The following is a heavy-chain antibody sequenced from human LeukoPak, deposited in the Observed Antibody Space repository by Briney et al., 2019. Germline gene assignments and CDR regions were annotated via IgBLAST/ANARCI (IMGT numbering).Heavy chain of an antibody. V-gene: IGHV1-18*01. D-gene: IGHD6-13*01. CDR2: ISAYNGNT. Sequence: ASVKVSCKASGYTFTSYGISWVRQSPGQGLEWMGWISAYNGNTNYAQKLQGRVTMTTDTSTSTAYMELSSLRSEDTAVYYCAATIAADTVYYGMDVWGQGTTVTVSS. CDR1: GYTFTSYG. CDR3: AATIAADTVYYGMDV. J-gene: IGHJ6*02.